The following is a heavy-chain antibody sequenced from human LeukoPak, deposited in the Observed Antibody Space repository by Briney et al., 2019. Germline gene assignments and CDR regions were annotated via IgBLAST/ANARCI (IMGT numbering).Heavy chain of an antibody. CDR3: ARSRPHDYGDYGY. Sequence: ASVKVSCKASGYDFTKYAVQWVRQAPGQRLEWMGWMNPNSGNTGYAQKFQGRVTMTRNTSISTAYMELSSLRSEDTAVYYCARSRPHDYGDYGYWGQGTLVTVSS. V-gene: IGHV1-8*01. CDR1: GYDFTKYA. D-gene: IGHD4-17*01. J-gene: IGHJ4*02. CDR2: MNPNSGNT.